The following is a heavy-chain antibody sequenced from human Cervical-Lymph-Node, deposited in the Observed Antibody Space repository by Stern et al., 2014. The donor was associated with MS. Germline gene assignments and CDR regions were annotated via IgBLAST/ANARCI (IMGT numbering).Heavy chain of an antibody. D-gene: IGHD2-21*02. J-gene: IGHJ4*02. CDR3: ARHGRPVVTTTDFDY. CDR1: GDSISSSGYY. V-gene: IGHV4-39*01. CDR2: IYYSGST. Sequence: QVQLQESGPGLVKPSETLSLTCTVSGDSISSSGYYWGWIRQPPGKGLEWIGSIYYSGSTYYNPSLKSRVTISVDTSKNQFSLKLRSGPAADTAVYYCARHGRPVVTTTDFDYWGQGTLVSVSS.